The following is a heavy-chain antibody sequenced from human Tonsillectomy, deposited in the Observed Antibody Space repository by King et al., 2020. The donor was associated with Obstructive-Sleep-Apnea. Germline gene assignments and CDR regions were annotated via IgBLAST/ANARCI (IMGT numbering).Heavy chain of an antibody. J-gene: IGHJ3*02. V-gene: IGHV3-30-3*01. Sequence: VQLVESGGGVVQPGRSLRLSCAASGFTFSTYAIHWVRQAPGKGLEWVAVGSYDGSDKYYADSVKGRFTISRDNSKNTLYLQMNSLRAEDTAVYYCARVRVDIGLVFDAFDIWGQGTMVTVSS. D-gene: IGHD2-15*01. CDR1: GFTFSTYA. CDR2: GSYDGSDK. CDR3: ARVRVDIGLVFDAFDI.